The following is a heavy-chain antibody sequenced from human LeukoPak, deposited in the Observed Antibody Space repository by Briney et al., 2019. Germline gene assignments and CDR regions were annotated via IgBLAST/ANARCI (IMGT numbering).Heavy chain of an antibody. Sequence: GGSLRPSCVAAGFTFSSYDMHWVRQATGKGLEWVSAIGKAGDTYYLGSVKGRFTISRENAKNSLYLQMNSLRAGDTAVYYCVRDPSGWGMDVWGQGTTVTVSS. D-gene: IGHD6-19*01. J-gene: IGHJ6*02. CDR2: IGKAGDT. V-gene: IGHV3-13*01. CDR3: VRDPSGWGMDV. CDR1: GFTFSSYD.